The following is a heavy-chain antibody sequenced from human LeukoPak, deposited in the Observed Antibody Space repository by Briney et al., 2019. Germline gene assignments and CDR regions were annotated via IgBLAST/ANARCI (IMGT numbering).Heavy chain of an antibody. Sequence: GGSLRLSCAASGFTFSSYAMHWVRQAPGKGLEYVSAISSNGGSTYYANSVKGRVTISRDNSKNTLYLQMGSLRAEDMAVYYCARARGSSWYVRWFDPWGQGTLVTVS. CDR2: ISSNGGST. CDR1: GFTFSSYA. J-gene: IGHJ5*02. V-gene: IGHV3-64*01. CDR3: ARARGSSWYVRWFDP. D-gene: IGHD6-13*01.